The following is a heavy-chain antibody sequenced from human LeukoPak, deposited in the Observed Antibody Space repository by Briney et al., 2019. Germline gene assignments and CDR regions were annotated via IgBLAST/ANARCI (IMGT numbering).Heavy chain of an antibody. Sequence: GGSLRLSCAASGFTFSSYSMSWVRQAPGKGLEWVSCISRSGNDIYYADSVKGRFTISRDNAKNSLYLQMNSLRAEDTAVYYCARDETPYYWGQGALVTVSS. V-gene: IGHV3-21*01. CDR2: ISRSGNDI. CDR1: GFTFSSYS. CDR3: ARDETPYY. J-gene: IGHJ4*02.